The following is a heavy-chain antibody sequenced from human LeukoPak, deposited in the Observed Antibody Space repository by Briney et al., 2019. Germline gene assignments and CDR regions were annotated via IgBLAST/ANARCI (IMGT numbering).Heavy chain of an antibody. J-gene: IGHJ4*02. CDR1: RFTFSSYA. V-gene: IGHV3-23*01. CDR3: AKARGYYDSSGVVGY. D-gene: IGHD3-22*01. CDR2: ISGSGGST. Sequence: GGSLRLSCAASRFTFSSYAMSWVRQAPGKGLEWVSAISGSGGSTYYADSVKGRFTISRDNSKNTLYLQMNSLRAEDTAVYYCAKARGYYDSSGVVGYWGQGTLVTVSS.